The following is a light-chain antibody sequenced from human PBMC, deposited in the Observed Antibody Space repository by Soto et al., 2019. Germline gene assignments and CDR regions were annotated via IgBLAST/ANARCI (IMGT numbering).Light chain of an antibody. CDR2: AAS. J-gene: IGKJ2*01. CDR1: QSIRNY. Sequence: IQMTQSPSSLSASVGDRVTITCRASQSIRNYLTWYQQKPGKAPNLLIYAASSLQSGVPSRFSGSGSGTYFTLNISSLQTEDFATYDCQHSYGTSSYTFGQGTKVEI. CDR3: QHSYGTSSYT. V-gene: IGKV1-39*01.